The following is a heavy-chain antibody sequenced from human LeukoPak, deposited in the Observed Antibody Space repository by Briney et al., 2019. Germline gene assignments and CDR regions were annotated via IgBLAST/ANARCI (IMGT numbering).Heavy chain of an antibody. CDR3: ARPTDGDSTRYGKDV. CDR1: GFVVGGNY. V-gene: IGHV3-53*01. D-gene: IGHD2-21*02. CDR2: IYSGGST. J-gene: IGHJ6*02. Sequence: PGGSLRLSCAASGFVVGGNYMSWVRQAPGKGLEWVSVIYSGGSTYYADSVKGRFSTSRDSSTSTLFLQMDSLRVEDTAMYYCARPTDGDSTRYGKDVWGQGTTVIVSS.